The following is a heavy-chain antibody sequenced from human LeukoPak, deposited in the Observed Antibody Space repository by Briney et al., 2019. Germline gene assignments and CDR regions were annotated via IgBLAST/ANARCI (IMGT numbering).Heavy chain of an antibody. J-gene: IGHJ4*02. CDR2: ISYDGSNK. CDR1: GFTFSSYG. CDR3: AKDPHYYGSGSYSAYFGY. Sequence: GGSLRLSCAASGFTFSSYGMHWVRQAPGKGLEWVAVISYDGSNKYYADSVKGRFTISRDNSKNTLYLQMNSLRAEDTAVYYCAKDPHYYGSGSYSAYFGYWGQGTLVTVSS. D-gene: IGHD3-10*01. V-gene: IGHV3-30*18.